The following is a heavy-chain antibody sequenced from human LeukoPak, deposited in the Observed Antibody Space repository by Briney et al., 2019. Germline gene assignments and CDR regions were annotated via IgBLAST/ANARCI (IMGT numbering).Heavy chain of an antibody. Sequence: GRSLRLSCAASGFTFSSYGMHWVRQAPGKGLEWVAFIRYDGSNKYYADSVKGRFTISRDNSKNTLYLQMNSLRAEDTAVYYCAKDREITMIVVVISPFDYWGQGTLVTVSS. CDR2: IRYDGSNK. CDR1: GFTFSSYG. J-gene: IGHJ4*02. V-gene: IGHV3-30*02. D-gene: IGHD3-22*01. CDR3: AKDREITMIVVVISPFDY.